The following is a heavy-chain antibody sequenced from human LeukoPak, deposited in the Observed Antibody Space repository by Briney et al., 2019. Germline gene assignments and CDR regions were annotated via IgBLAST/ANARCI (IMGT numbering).Heavy chain of an antibody. CDR1: GYSISSGYY. CDR2: IDHSGST. Sequence: SETLSLTCTVSGYSISSGYYWGWIRQPPGKGLEWTGSIDHSGSTYYNPSLKSRITISVDTSKNQFSLKLSSVTAADTAVYYCARDQKRYSYGSYYYYYMDVWGKGTTVTVSS. J-gene: IGHJ6*03. V-gene: IGHV4-38-2*02. CDR3: ARDQKRYSYGSYYYYYMDV. D-gene: IGHD5-18*01.